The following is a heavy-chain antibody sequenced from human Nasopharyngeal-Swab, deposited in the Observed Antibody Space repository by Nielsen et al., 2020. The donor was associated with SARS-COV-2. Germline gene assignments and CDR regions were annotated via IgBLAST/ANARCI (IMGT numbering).Heavy chain of an antibody. CDR1: GFTFSSYA. CDR2: ISYDGSNK. Sequence: GGSLRLSCAASGFTFSSYAMHWVRQATGKGLEWVAVISYDGSNKYYADSVKGRFTISRDNSKNTLYLQMNSLRAEDTAVYYCARDLNYYDSSGPTVLDVWGQGTTVTVSS. D-gene: IGHD3-22*01. V-gene: IGHV3-30-3*01. J-gene: IGHJ6*02. CDR3: ARDLNYYDSSGPTVLDV.